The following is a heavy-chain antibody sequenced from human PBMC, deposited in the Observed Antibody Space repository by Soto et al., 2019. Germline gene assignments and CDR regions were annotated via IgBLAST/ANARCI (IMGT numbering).Heavy chain of an antibody. CDR3: ARGSRGGYRKAY. D-gene: IGHD3-10*01. V-gene: IGHV3-74*01. Sequence: EVQLVESGGGLVQPGGSLRLSCAASGFTFSDYWIHWVRQVPGKGLVWVSRIKGDETSTNYADSVKGRFTISRDNAKNTVYLEMNSLRVEDTAVYYCARGSRGGYRKAYWGQGTQVTVSS. CDR2: IKGDETST. CDR1: GFTFSDYW. J-gene: IGHJ4*02.